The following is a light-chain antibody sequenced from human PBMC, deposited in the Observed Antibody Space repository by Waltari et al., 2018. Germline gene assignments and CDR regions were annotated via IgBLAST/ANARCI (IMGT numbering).Light chain of an antibody. CDR3: QTWGPGIRV. CDR2: MNRDGSH. J-gene: IGLJ2*01. Sequence: QLVLTQSPSASASLGASVKLPCTLSSGPRNYPIACHPQQPEKGPRYVMRMNRDGSHAKGDGIPDRFSGSKSGAERYLTISSLQSEDEADYYCQTWGPGIRVFGGGTHLTVL. CDR1: SGPRNYP. V-gene: IGLV4-69*01.